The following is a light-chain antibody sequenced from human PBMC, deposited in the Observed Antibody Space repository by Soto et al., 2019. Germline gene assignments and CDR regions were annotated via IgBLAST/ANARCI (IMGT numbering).Light chain of an antibody. J-gene: IGKJ1*01. Sequence: IVITQSPATLSVSPGERTTLSCRAGQSIDSKLAWYQQRPGQAPRLLIYAASTMATGIPARFSGSGSETEFTLTISGLQSEDFGVYDCQQYKSWRTFGQGTKVDI. V-gene: IGKV3-15*01. CDR3: QQYKSWRT. CDR2: AAS. CDR1: QSIDSK.